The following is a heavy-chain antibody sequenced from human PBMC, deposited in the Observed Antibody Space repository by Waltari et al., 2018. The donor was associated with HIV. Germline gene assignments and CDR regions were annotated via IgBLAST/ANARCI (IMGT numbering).Heavy chain of an antibody. CDR3: ARGPVLGAIDF. V-gene: IGHV4-31*03. CDR2: TYYSGST. Sequence: QVKLQESGPGLVKTSETLSLTCSVSGGTIRTAGYFRSWVRQSPERALEWIGYTYYSGSTYYNPSLQSRLTISSDSSNNHFSLKLNAVTAADTAVDYCARGPVLGAIDFWGQGAQVIVSS. CDR1: GGTIRTAGYF. J-gene: IGHJ4*02. D-gene: IGHD1-26*01.